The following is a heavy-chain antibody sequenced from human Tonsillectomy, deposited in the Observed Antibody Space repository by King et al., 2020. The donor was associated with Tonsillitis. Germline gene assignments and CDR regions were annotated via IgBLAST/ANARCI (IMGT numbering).Heavy chain of an antibody. CDR2: ISYDGSNK. J-gene: IGHJ4*02. CDR3: AKDSGEMATIGFDY. V-gene: IGHV3-30*18. CDR1: GFTFSSYG. Sequence: VQLVESGGGVVQPGRSLRLSCAASGFTFSSYGMHWVRQAPGKGLEWVAVISYDGSNKYYADSVKGRFTISRDNSKNTLSLQMNSLRTEDTAVYYCAKDSGEMATIGFDYWGQGTLVTVSS. D-gene: IGHD5-24*01.